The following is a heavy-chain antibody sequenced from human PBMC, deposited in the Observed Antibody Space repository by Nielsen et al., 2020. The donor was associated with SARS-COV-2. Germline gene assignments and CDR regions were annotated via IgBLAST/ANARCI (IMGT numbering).Heavy chain of an antibody. D-gene: IGHD6-13*01. CDR2: IKTNGGIT. CDR1: GFTFSDYA. V-gene: IGHV3-23*01. J-gene: IGHJ6*02. Sequence: GGSLRLSCAASGFTFSDYAMAWVRQAPGKGLEWVSVIKTNGGITYYADSVKGRCTISRDNSKNTLYLQMNSLRAEDTAVFYCAKVNGSSYWYYGMDVWGQGTTVTVSS. CDR3: AKVNGSSYWYYGMDV.